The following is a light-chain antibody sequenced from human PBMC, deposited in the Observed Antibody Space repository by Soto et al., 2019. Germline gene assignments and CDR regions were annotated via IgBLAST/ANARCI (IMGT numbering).Light chain of an antibody. V-gene: IGKV3-20*01. CDR1: QRVSSNY. Sequence: EVVLTQSPGTLSLSPGERATLSCRGSQRVSSNYLAWYQQKPGQAPRLLIYGVSRRATGIPDRFSGSGSGKDFTLTISRLQPEGFAEYFCQHYGSSPWTFGQGTKVEIK. CDR2: GVS. CDR3: QHYGSSPWT. J-gene: IGKJ1*01.